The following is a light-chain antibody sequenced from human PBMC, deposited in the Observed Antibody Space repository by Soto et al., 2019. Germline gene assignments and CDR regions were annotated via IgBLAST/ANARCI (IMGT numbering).Light chain of an antibody. CDR1: QSVSSR. CDR3: QQYGSLSWT. J-gene: IGKJ1*01. V-gene: IGKV3-20*01. Sequence: EIVLTQSPGTLSLSPGERATLSCRASQSVSSRLAWYQQKPGQAPRLLISGASSRATGIPDRFSGSGSATDFTLTISRLEPEDFALYYCQQYGSLSWTFGQGTKVDIK. CDR2: GAS.